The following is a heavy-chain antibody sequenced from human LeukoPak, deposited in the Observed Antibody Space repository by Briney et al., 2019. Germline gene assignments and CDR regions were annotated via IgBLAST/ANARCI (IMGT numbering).Heavy chain of an antibody. CDR2: TSGSGGRTS. D-gene: IGHD5-18*01. CDR1: GFTFSSYA. V-gene: IGHV3-23*01. Sequence: GGSPRLSCAASGFTFSSYAMSWVRQAPGKGLEWVSFTSGSGGRTSYSADSVKGRFTISRDNSKNTLYLQMNSLRAEDTAVYYCAKLRYGYPDAFDVWGQGTMVTVSS. CDR3: AKLRYGYPDAFDV. J-gene: IGHJ3*01.